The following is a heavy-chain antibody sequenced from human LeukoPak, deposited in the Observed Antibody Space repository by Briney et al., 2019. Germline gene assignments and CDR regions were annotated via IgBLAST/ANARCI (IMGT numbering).Heavy chain of an antibody. D-gene: IGHD1-14*01. CDR3: ARSPDGFDY. V-gene: IGHV3-7*03. CDR1: GFTFRSYG. J-gene: IGHJ4*02. Sequence: GGSLRLSCAASGFTFRSYGMHWVRQAPGKGLEWVANIKPVGSEKYYVDSVKGRFTISRDNAKNSVYLQMNSLRAEDTAVYYCARSPDGFDYWGQGTLVTVSS. CDR2: IKPVGSEK.